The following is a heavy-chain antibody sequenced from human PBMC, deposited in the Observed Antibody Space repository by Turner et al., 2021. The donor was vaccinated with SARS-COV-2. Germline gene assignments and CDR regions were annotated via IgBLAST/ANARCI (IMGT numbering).Heavy chain of an antibody. D-gene: IGHD5-18*01. CDR2: ISSSSSTI. CDR3: AREGGYSYGPYYYGMDV. J-gene: IGHJ6*02. V-gene: IGHV3-48*01. CDR1: GLTFSSYS. Sequence: QLVEPGVRFVQSLGSLSLSLPASGLTFSSYSMNWVRQAPGKGLEWVSYISSSSSTIYYADSVKGRFTISRDNAKNSLYLQMNSVRAEDTAVYYCAREGGYSYGPYYYGMDVWGQGTTVTVSS.